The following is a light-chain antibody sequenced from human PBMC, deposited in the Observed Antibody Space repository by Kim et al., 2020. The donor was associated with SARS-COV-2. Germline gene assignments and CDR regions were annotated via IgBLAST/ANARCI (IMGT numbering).Light chain of an antibody. V-gene: IGKV1-33*01. Sequence: DIQMTQSPSYLSASVGDRVSITCQASQDINNYLNWYQNKPGKAPKLLIYDASNLETGVPSRFSGSGSGTVFTFTISSLQPEDIAIYYCQQYHILSLTFGGGTKVDIK. CDR1: QDINNY. J-gene: IGKJ4*01. CDR2: DAS. CDR3: QQYHILSLT.